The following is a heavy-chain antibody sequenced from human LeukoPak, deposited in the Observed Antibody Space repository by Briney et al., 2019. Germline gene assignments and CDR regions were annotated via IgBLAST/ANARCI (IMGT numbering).Heavy chain of an antibody. V-gene: IGHV4-59*01. D-gene: IGHD3-10*01. Sequence: SETLSHTCTVSGGSISSYYWSWIRQPPGKGLEWIGYIYYSGSTNYNPSLKSRVTISVDTSKNQFSLKLSSVTAADTAVYYCAGAGRAYYYYYMDVWGKGTTVTISS. CDR1: GGSISSYY. J-gene: IGHJ6*03. CDR2: IYYSGST. CDR3: AGAGRAYYYYYMDV.